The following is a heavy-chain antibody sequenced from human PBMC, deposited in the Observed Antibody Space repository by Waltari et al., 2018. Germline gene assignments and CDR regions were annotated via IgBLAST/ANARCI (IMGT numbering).Heavy chain of an antibody. CDR3: ARADAFDI. J-gene: IGHJ3*02. CDR1: GGTFSSYW. V-gene: IGHV3-74*02. CDR2: INSDGSST. Sequence: VQLVQSGAEVKKPGSSVKVSCKASGGTFSSYWLHWVRQAPGKGLVWVSRINSDGSSTSYADSVKGRFTISRDNAKNTLYLQMNSLRAEDTAVYYCARADAFDIWGQGTMVTVSS.